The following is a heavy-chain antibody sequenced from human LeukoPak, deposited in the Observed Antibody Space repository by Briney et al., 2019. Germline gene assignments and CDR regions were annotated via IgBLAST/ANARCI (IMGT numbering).Heavy chain of an antibody. J-gene: IGHJ5*02. D-gene: IGHD3-22*01. V-gene: IGHV3-23*01. CDR3: AKDSYYYDSSGYNWFDP. Sequence: GGSLRLSCAASGFTFSRYAMSWVRQAPGKGLEWVSAISGSGGSTYYADSVKGRFTISRDNSKNTLYLQMNSLRAEDTAVYYCAKDSYYYDSSGYNWFDPWGQGTLVTVSS. CDR1: GFTFSRYA. CDR2: ISGSGGST.